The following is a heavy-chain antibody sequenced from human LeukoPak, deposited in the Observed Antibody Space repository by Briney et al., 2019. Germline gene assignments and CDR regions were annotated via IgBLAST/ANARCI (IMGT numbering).Heavy chain of an antibody. D-gene: IGHD1-26*01. Sequence: GGSLRLSCAASGFTFSTYEMNWVRQAPGTGLEWVSYISISGSTIYYADSVKGRFTISRDNAKNSLYLQMNSLRAEDTAVYYCARDVGGNYYYYYMDVWGKGTTVTVSS. V-gene: IGHV3-48*03. CDR1: GFTFSTYE. CDR2: ISISGSTI. J-gene: IGHJ6*03. CDR3: ARDVGGNYYYYYMDV.